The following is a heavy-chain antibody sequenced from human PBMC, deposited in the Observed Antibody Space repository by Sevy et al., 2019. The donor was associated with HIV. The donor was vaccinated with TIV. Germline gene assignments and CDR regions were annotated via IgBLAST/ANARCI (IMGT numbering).Heavy chain of an antibody. CDR1: GFTFSGSA. CDR3: TSGIAVVGTVYFDY. Sequence: GGSLRLSCAVSGFTFSGSAMDWVRHTSGKGLEWLGRIRNQANNYTTTYAASVKGRFVIARYDSKNTAYLHMSNLKSEDTAVYYCTSGIAVVGTVYFDYWGRGTLVTVSS. V-gene: IGHV3-73*01. D-gene: IGHD6-19*01. CDR2: IRNQANNYTT. J-gene: IGHJ4*02.